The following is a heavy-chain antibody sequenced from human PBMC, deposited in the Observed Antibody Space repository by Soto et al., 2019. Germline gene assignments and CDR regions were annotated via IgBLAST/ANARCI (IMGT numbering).Heavy chain of an antibody. CDR1: GGSFSGYY. CDR2: INHSGST. V-gene: IGHV4-34*01. CDR3: ARGSIMITFGGVIVPYYYYGMDV. Sequence: QVQLQQWGAGLLKPSETLSLTCAVYGGSFSGYYWSWIRQPPGKGLEWIGEINHSGSTNYNPSLKSRVTISVDTSKNQLSLKLSSVTAADTAVYYCARGSIMITFGGVIVPYYYYGMDVWGQGTTVTVSS. D-gene: IGHD3-16*02. J-gene: IGHJ6*02.